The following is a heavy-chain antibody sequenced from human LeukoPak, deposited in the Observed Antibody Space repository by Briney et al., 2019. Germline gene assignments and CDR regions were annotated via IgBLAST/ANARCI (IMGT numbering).Heavy chain of an antibody. J-gene: IGHJ4*02. Sequence: GGSLRLSCAASGFTFSSYWMHWVRQAPGKGLVWVSRINSDGSSTNYADSVKGRFTISRDNAKNTLYLQMNSLRAEDTAVYHCVRDRGYNGYGTNDYWGQGTLVTVSS. D-gene: IGHD5-12*01. V-gene: IGHV3-74*01. CDR2: INSDGSST. CDR3: VRDRGYNGYGTNDY. CDR1: GFTFSSYW.